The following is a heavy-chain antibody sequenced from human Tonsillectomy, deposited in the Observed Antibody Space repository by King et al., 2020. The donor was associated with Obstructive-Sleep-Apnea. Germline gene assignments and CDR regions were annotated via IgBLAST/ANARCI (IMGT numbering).Heavy chain of an antibody. CDR2: IYYGGNT. Sequence: QVQLQESGPGLVKSSETLSLTCTVSGGSISSYYWSWIRQPPGKGLEWIGYIYYGGNTNYNPSLKSRVTISEDTSNNQFSLKLSSMTAADTAVYYCARVADGYRFDFWGKGTLVTVSS. J-gene: IGHJ4*02. CDR1: GGSISSYY. CDR3: ARVADGYRFDF. D-gene: IGHD5-24*01. V-gene: IGHV4-59*01.